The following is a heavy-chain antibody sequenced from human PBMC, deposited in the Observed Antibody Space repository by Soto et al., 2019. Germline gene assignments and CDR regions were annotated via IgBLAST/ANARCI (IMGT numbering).Heavy chain of an antibody. Sequence: PSETLSLTCTVSGGSISSYYWSWIRQPPGKGLEWIGYIYYSGSTNYNPSLKSRVTISVDTSKNQFSLKLSSVTAADTAVYYCARGEYMAAAGIFHYWGQGTLVTVSS. D-gene: IGHD6-13*01. CDR3: ARGEYMAAAGIFHY. J-gene: IGHJ4*02. V-gene: IGHV4-59*01. CDR2: IYYSGST. CDR1: GGSISSYY.